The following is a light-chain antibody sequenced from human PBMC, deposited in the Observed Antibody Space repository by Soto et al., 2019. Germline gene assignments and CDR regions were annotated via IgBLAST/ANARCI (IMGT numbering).Light chain of an antibody. J-gene: IGKJ4*01. CDR1: QSCSTW. CDR3: QHYYSMSPT. CDR2: DGF. Sequence: DIQMTQSPSTLSASVGDRVTITCRASQSCSTWLAWYQMKPGKVPKRLIYDGFGWKSCVPSRFSGSGAGTELYLTLSSRQPEDFATYLFQHYYSMSPTFGCGTKVEL. V-gene: IGKV1-5*01.